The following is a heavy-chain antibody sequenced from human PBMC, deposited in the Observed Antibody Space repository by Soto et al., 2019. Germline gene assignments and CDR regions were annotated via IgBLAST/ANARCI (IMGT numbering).Heavy chain of an antibody. CDR2: INHSGGT. CDR3: ARGSVATVDSSGFYEY. CDR1: GGSFSAYY. J-gene: IGHJ4*02. D-gene: IGHD3-22*01. Sequence: SETLSLTCAVYGGSFSAYYWSWIRQPPGKGLEWIGEINHSGGTSYNPSLKSRVTISVDTSKSQFSLKLTSVTAADRAVYYCARGSVATVDSSGFYEYWCQGTPGTVS. V-gene: IGHV4-34*01.